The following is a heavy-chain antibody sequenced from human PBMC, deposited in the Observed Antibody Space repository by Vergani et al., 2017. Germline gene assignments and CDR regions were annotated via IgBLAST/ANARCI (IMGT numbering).Heavy chain of an antibody. V-gene: IGHV3-23*01. D-gene: IGHD2-8*01. CDR3: ARVGYCAQGVWYMTFYYYMDV. CDR2: ISGSGGST. J-gene: IGHJ6*03. Sequence: EVQLLESGGGLVQPGGSLRLSCAASGFTFSSYAMSWVRQAPGKGLEWVSAISGSGGSTYYADSVKGRFTISRDNSKNTLFLQMNNLRAADTAVYYCARVGYCAQGVWYMTFYYYMDVWVKGSDVTVPS. CDR1: GFTFSSYA.